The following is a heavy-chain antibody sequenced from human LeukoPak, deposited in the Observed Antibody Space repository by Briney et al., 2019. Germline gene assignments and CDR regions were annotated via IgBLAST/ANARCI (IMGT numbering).Heavy chain of an antibody. D-gene: IGHD5-18*01. V-gene: IGHV5-51*04. Sequence: GESLKISCKAPGYSFSTYWIGWVRQMPGKGLEWMGSIYPGDSDTRYSPSFQGQVTISADKPISTAYLQWSSLKASDTGMYYCARWKVFRTLWILLHTGAFDIWGQGTVVTVSS. J-gene: IGHJ3*02. CDR3: ARWKVFRTLWILLHTGAFDI. CDR2: IYPGDSDT. CDR1: GYSFSTYW.